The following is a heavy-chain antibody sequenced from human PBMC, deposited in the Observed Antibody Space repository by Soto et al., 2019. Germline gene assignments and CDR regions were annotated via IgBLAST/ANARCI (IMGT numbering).Heavy chain of an antibody. CDR3: AREDSYGWSGESLAV. D-gene: IGHD6-19*01. J-gene: IGHJ6*02. CDR2: LDQSGGT. CDR1: GDSLRGQS. V-gene: IGHV4-34*01. Sequence: SETLSLTCAVVGDSLRGQSWNWIRQSPGKGLEWIGELDQSGGTNYNPSLKSRAIISDDTSKNQFSLTLTSVTAADTAVYYCAREDSYGWSGESLAVWGQGTTVTVSS.